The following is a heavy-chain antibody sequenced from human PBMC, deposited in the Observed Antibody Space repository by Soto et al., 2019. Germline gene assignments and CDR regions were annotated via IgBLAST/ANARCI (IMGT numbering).Heavy chain of an antibody. V-gene: IGHV1-8*01. CDR1: GYTFTSYD. J-gene: IGHJ5*02. D-gene: IGHD3-10*01. Sequence: QVQLVQSGAEVKKPGASVKVSCKASGYTFTSYDINWVRQATGQGLEWMGWMDPNSGNTGYAQKFQGRVTMTRNTSISTAYMELSSLRSEDTAVYYCASKRRFMVRGKGWFDPCGQGTLVTVSS. CDR3: ASKRRFMVRGKGWFDP. CDR2: MDPNSGNT.